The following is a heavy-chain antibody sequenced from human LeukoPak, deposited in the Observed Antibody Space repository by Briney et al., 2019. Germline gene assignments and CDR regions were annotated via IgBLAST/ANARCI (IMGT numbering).Heavy chain of an antibody. CDR3: ARSVHFGYHDY. Sequence: GRSLRLSCAASGFTFDDYAMHWVRQAPGKGLEWVSIISWNSSILGYADSVKGRFTISRDNAKNSLYLQMNSLRPEDTAVYYCARSVHFGYHDYWGQGTLVTVSS. V-gene: IGHV3-9*01. CDR1: GFTFDDYA. J-gene: IGHJ4*02. CDR2: ISWNSSIL. D-gene: IGHD3-22*01.